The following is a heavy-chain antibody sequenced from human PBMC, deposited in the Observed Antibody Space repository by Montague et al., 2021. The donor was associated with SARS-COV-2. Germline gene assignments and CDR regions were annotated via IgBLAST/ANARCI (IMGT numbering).Heavy chain of an antibody. CDR3: ARGIAGTYCGGDCYNNWFDP. Sequence: SETLSLTSTLSGGSISSYYWSWIRQPPGKGLEWIGYIYYSGSTNYNPSLKSRVTISVDTSKNQFSLKLSSVTAADTAVYYCARGIAGTYCGGDCYNNWFDPWGQGTLVTVSS. D-gene: IGHD2-21*02. V-gene: IGHV4-59*01. CDR2: IYYSGST. CDR1: GGSISSYY. J-gene: IGHJ5*02.